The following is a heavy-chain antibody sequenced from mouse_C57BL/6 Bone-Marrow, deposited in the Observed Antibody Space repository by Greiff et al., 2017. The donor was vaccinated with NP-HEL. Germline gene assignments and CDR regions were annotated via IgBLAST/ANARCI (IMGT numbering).Heavy chain of an antibody. V-gene: IGHV1-53*01. CDR1: GYTFTSYW. CDR2: INPSNGGT. Sequence: QVQLQQPGTELVKPGASVKLSCKASGYTFTSYWMHWVKQRPGQGLEWIGNINPSNGGTNYNEKFKSKATLTVDKSSSTAYMQLSSLTSEDSAVYYVARGVLQRSPWYFDVWGTGTTVTVSS. CDR3: ARGVLQRSPWYFDV. D-gene: IGHD1-1*01. J-gene: IGHJ1*03.